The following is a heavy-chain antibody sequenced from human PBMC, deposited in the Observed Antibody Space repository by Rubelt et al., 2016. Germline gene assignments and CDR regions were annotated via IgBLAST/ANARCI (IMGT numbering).Heavy chain of an antibody. J-gene: IGHJ3*02. CDR1: GGSFSGYY. CDR2: INHSGST. D-gene: IGHD6-19*01. V-gene: IGHV4-34*01. CDR3: ASQSSSGWYAFDI. Sequence: VQLQQWGAGVLKPSETLSLTCAVYGGSFSGYYWSWIRQPPGKGLEWIGEINHSGSTNYNPSLKSRVTISVDTSKNKFSLKLSSVTAADTAVYYCASQSSSGWYAFDIWGQGTMVTVSS.